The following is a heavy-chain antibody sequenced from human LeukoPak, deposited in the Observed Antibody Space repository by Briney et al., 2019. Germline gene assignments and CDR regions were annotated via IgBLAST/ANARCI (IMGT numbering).Heavy chain of an antibody. Sequence: SVKVSYKASGGTFSSYAISWVRQAPGQGLEWMGRIIPIFGTANYAQKFQGRVTITTDESTSTAYMELSSLRSEDTAVYYCARGGDSSGYYHEYFQHWGQGTLVTVSS. CDR3: ARGGDSSGYYHEYFQH. D-gene: IGHD3-22*01. V-gene: IGHV1-69*05. J-gene: IGHJ1*01. CDR2: IIPIFGTA. CDR1: GGTFSSYA.